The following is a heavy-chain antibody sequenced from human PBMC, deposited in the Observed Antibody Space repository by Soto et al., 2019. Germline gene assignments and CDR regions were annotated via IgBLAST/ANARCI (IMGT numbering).Heavy chain of an antibody. V-gene: IGHV4-59*08. Sequence: SETLSLTCTVSGGSISSYYWSWIRQPPGKGLEWIGYIYYSGSTNYNPSLKSRVTISVDTSKNQFSLKLSSVTAADTAVYYCARSYHPVVQTIWGQGTLVTVSS. J-gene: IGHJ4*02. D-gene: IGHD2-15*01. CDR1: GGSISSYY. CDR2: IYYSGST. CDR3: ARSYHPVVQTI.